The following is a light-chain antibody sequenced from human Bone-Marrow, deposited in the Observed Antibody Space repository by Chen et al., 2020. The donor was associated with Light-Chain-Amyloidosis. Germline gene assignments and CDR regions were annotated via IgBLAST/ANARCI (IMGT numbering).Light chain of an antibody. CDR1: QSVGRD. V-gene: IGKV3-15*01. CDR3: QQYSKWIS. J-gene: IGKJ4*01. Sequence: TVMKQSPATLSVSPGERATLSCRASQSVGRDLPWYQQKPGQAPRLLIYAVSTRATGVPARFSGSGSGTDFTLTISGPQSEDFAVYFCQQYSKWISFGGGTKVELK. CDR2: AVS.